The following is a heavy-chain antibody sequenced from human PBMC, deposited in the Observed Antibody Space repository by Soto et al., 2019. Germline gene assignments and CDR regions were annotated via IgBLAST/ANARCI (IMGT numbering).Heavy chain of an antibody. CDR3: ARRSVVVVAATSTNWFDP. J-gene: IGHJ5*02. CDR2: ISGSGGST. D-gene: IGHD2-15*01. CDR1: GFTFSVYA. V-gene: IGHV3-23*01. Sequence: GGSLRLSCAATGFTFSVYAMTWVRQAPGKGLEWVSAISGSGGSTYYADSVKGRFTISRDNSKNTLYLQMNSLRAEDTAVYYCARRSVVVVAATSTNWFDPWGQGTLVTVSS.